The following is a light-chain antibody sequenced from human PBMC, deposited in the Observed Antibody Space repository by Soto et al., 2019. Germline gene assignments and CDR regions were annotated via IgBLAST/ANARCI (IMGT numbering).Light chain of an antibody. CDR2: EVS. Sequence: QSVLTQPPSASGSPGQSVTISCTGTSSDVGGYNYVSWYQQHPGKAPKVMIYEVSKRPSGVPDRFSGSKSGNTASLTVSGLQAEDEADYYCQSYDSCLSGSVFGTGTKAHRP. CDR1: SSDVGGYNY. V-gene: IGLV2-8*01. J-gene: IGLJ1*01. CDR3: QSYDSCLSGSV.